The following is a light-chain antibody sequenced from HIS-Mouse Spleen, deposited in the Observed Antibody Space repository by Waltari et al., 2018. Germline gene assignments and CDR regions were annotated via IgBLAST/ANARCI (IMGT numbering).Light chain of an antibody. CDR2: GAS. J-gene: IGKJ3*01. CDR1: QCVSSN. V-gene: IGKV3-15*01. CDR3: QQYNNWQFT. Sequence: EIVMTQSPATLSVSPGERATLACRASQCVSSNLAWYQQKPGQAPRLLIYGASTRATGIPARFSGSGSGTEFTLTISSMQSEDFAVYYCQQYNNWQFTFGPGTKVDIK.